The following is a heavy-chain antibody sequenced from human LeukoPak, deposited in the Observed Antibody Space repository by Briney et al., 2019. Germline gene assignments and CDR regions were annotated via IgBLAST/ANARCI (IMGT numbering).Heavy chain of an antibody. V-gene: IGHV4-4*02. Sequence: SGTLSLTCAVSGGSISSRNWWSWVRQPPGKGLEWIGEIYHSGSTNYNPSLKTRVTISVDKSKNQFSLRLSSVTAADTAVYYCARDLASCAGDCYSDGFDYWGQGTLVTVSS. J-gene: IGHJ4*02. D-gene: IGHD2-21*02. CDR3: ARDLASCAGDCYSDGFDY. CDR2: IYHSGST. CDR1: GGSISSRNW.